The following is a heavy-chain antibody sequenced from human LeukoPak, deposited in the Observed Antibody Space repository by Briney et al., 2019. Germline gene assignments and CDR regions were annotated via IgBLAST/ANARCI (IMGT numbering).Heavy chain of an antibody. CDR1: GYTFTSYY. V-gene: IGHV1-46*01. J-gene: IGHJ4*02. D-gene: IGHD3-22*01. CDR3: ARDSGEYYYDSSGYFDY. CDR2: IRPIADTT. Sequence: ASVKVSCKASGYTFTSYYMHWVRQAPGQGLEWMGIIRPIADTTTYSQKFQGRVTMTRDMSTSTVYMELSSLRSEDTAVYYCARDSGEYYYDSSGYFDYWGQGTLVTVSS.